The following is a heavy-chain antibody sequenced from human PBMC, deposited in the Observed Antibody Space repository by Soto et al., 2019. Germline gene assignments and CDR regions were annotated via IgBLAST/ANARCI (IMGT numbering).Heavy chain of an antibody. CDR3: ARDCFEAAAVGNWFDP. Sequence: SVKVSCKASGGTFSSYAISWVRQAPGQGLEWMGGIIPIFGTANYAQQFQGRVTITADESTSTAYMELSSLTSEDTAVYYRARDCFEAAAVGNWFDPWGQGTLVTV. V-gene: IGHV1-69*13. CDR1: GGTFSSYA. D-gene: IGHD6-13*01. J-gene: IGHJ5*02. CDR2: IIPIFGTA.